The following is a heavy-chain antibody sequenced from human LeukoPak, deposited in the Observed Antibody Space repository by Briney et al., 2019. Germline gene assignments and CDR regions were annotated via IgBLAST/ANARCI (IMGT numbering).Heavy chain of an antibody. CDR3: ASGMYYDILTGYYKGAFDI. J-gene: IGHJ3*02. CDR2: INAGNGNT. Sequence: ASVKVSCKASGYTFTSYAMHWVRQAPGQRLEWMGWINAGNGNTKYSQKFQGRVTITRDTSASTAYMELSSLRSEDTAVYYCASGMYYDILTGYYKGAFDIWGQGTMVTVSS. V-gene: IGHV1-3*01. D-gene: IGHD3-9*01. CDR1: GYTFTSYA.